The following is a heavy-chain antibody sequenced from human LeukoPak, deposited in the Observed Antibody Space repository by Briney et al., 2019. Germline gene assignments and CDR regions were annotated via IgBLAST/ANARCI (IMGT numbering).Heavy chain of an antibody. J-gene: IGHJ4*02. CDR2: IYSGGST. CDR3: ARDRRYYDSSGYYQLFDY. V-gene: IGHV3-66*02. Sequence: GGSLRLSCAASGFTVSSNYMSWVRQAPGKGLEWVSVIYSGGSTYYADSAEGRFTISRDDSKNTLYLQITSLRAEDTAVYYCARDRRYYDSSGYYQLFDYWGQGTLVTVSS. D-gene: IGHD3-22*01. CDR1: GFTVSSNY.